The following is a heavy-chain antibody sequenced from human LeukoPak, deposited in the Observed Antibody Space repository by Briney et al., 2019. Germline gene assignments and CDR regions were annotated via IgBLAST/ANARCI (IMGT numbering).Heavy chain of an antibody. CDR1: GFTFSSYS. CDR2: ISSSSSYI. J-gene: IGHJ6*03. V-gene: IGHV3-21*01. Sequence: PGGSLRLSCAASGFTFSSYSMNWVRQAPGKGLEWVSSISSSSSYIYYADSVKGRFTISRDNAKNSLYLQMNSLRAEDTAVYYCARAAVGATTEDYMDVWGKGTTVTVSS. CDR3: ARAAVGATTEDYMDV. D-gene: IGHD1-26*01.